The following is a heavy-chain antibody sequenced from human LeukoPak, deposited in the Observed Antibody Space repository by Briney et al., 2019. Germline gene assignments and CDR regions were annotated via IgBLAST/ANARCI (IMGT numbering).Heavy chain of an antibody. D-gene: IGHD2-2*01. CDR2: IYYSGST. CDR1: GFTFSHYA. J-gene: IGHJ5*02. CDR3: TKVPDTWLQADP. V-gene: IGHV4-59*04. Sequence: GSLRLSCAVSGFTFSHYAMSWVRQAPGTGLEWIGTIYYSGSTYYNPSLKSRVTISLATSKNQFSLKLSSVTAADTAVYFCTKVPDTWLQADPWGQGTLVTVSS.